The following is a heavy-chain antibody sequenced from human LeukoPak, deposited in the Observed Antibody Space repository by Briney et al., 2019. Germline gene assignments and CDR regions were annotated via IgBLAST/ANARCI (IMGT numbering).Heavy chain of an antibody. CDR1: GFTFSSYA. CDR2: ISGSGGST. D-gene: IGHD3-22*01. J-gene: IGHJ4*02. Sequence: GGSLRLSCAASGFTFSSYAMSWVRQAPGKGLEWVSAISGSGGSTFYADSVKGRFTISRDNSKNTLYLQTNSLRAEDTAVYYCAKTRDYYDSSGYYYYFDYWGQGTLVTVSS. V-gene: IGHV3-23*01. CDR3: AKTRDYYDSSGYYYYFDY.